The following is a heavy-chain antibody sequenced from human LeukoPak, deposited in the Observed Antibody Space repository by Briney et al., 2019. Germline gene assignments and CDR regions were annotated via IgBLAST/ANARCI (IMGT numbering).Heavy chain of an antibody. CDR2: IYDSGST. Sequence: PSETLSLTCAVYGGSFSGYYWSWIRQPPGKGLEWIGYIYDSGSTKYNPSLKSRVTISVDTSKNQFSLRLSSVTAADTAVYYCARAIVVPSGWFDPWGQGTLVTVSS. CDR3: ARAIVVPSGWFDP. CDR1: GGSFSGYY. D-gene: IGHD2-2*01. J-gene: IGHJ5*02. V-gene: IGHV4-59*01.